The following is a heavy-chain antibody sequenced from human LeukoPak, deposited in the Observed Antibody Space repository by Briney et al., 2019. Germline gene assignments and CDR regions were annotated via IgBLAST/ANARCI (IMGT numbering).Heavy chain of an antibody. V-gene: IGHV4-59*01. CDR2: IYYSGST. CDR1: SGSISSYY. Sequence: PSETLSLTCTVSSGSISSYYWSWIRQPPGKGLEWIGYIYYSGSTNYNPSLKRRVTISVDTSKNQFSLKLSSVTAADTAVYYCARGSTGRFDYWGQGTLVTVSS. J-gene: IGHJ4*02. CDR3: ARGSTGRFDY. D-gene: IGHD4-17*01.